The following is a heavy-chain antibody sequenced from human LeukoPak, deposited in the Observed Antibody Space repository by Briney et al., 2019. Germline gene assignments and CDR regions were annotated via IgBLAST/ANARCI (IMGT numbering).Heavy chain of an antibody. CDR2: IIPILGIA. D-gene: IGHD4-4*01. J-gene: IGHJ4*02. Sequence: SVKVSCKASGGTFSSYAISWVRQAPGQGLEWMGRIIPILGIANYAQKFQGRVTITADKSTSTAYTELSSLRSEDTAVYYCAGDLDGDTYLQETDWGQGTLVTVSS. CDR1: GGTFSSYA. V-gene: IGHV1-69*04. CDR3: AGDLDGDTYLQETD.